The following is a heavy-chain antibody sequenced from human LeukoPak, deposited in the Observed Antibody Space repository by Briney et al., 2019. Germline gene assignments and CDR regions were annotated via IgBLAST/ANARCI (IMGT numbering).Heavy chain of an antibody. V-gene: IGHV4-34*01. CDR3: ARGRARGNWFDP. CDR2: INHSGST. CDR1: GGSFSGYY. J-gene: IGHJ5*02. D-gene: IGHD3-10*01. Sequence: PSETLSLTCAVYGGSFSGYYWSWIRQPPGKGLEWIGEINHSGSTNYNPSLKSRVTISVDTSKNQFSLKLSSVTAADTAAYYCARGRARGNWFDPWGQGTLVTVSS.